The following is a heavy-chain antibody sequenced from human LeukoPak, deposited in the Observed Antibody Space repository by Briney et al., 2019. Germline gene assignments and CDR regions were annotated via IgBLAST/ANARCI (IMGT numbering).Heavy chain of an antibody. V-gene: IGHV3-23*01. D-gene: IGHD6-13*01. Sequence: GGSLRLSCAASGFTFSSYAMSWVRQAPGKGLERVSAISGSGGSTYYADSVKGRFTISRDNSKNTLYLQMNSLRAEDTAVYYCAKDTRYSSSWYEGNDYWGQGTLVTVSS. CDR2: ISGSGGST. CDR3: AKDTRYSSSWYEGNDY. J-gene: IGHJ4*02. CDR1: GFTFSSYA.